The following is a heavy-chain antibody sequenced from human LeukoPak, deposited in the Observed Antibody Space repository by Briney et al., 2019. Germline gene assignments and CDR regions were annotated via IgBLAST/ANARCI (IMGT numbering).Heavy chain of an antibody. D-gene: IGHD1-1*01. V-gene: IGHV3-23*01. Sequence: GGSLRLSCAASEFTFTNYAMSWVRQAPGKGLEWVSSISESGGSTYYADSGKGRFTISRDNSKNTLYLQMNSLRVEDTAVYYCAKGNAAFDIWGQGTMVIVSS. CDR2: ISESGGST. CDR3: AKGNAAFDI. CDR1: EFTFTNYA. J-gene: IGHJ3*02.